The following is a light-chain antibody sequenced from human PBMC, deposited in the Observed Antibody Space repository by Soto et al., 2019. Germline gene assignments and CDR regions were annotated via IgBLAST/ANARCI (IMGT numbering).Light chain of an antibody. V-gene: IGLV2-11*01. CDR2: DDN. CDR3: GSWDSSLSAYV. J-gene: IGLJ1*01. CDR1: SSDVGGYNF. Sequence: QSALTQSRSVSGSPGQSVTISCTGTSSDVGGYNFVSWYQQYPGKAPKLIIYDDNKRPSGIPDRFSGSKSGTSATLGITGFQTGDEADYYCGSWDSSLSAYVFGTGTKLTVL.